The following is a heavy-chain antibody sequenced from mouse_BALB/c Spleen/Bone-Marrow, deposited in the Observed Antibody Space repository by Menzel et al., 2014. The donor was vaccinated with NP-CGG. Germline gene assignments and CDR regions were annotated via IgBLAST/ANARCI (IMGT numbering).Heavy chain of an antibody. CDR1: GYTFTSYY. J-gene: IGHJ3*01. CDR2: INPSNGGT. Sequence: QVQLQQPGAELVKPGASVKLSCKASGYTFTSYYMYWVKQRPGQGLEWIGGINPSNGGTNFNEKFKSKATLTVDKSSSTVYMRLSTLTSEASEVYYCTRGLRTWFAYWGQGTLVTVSA. CDR3: TRGLRTWFAY. V-gene: IGHV1S81*02.